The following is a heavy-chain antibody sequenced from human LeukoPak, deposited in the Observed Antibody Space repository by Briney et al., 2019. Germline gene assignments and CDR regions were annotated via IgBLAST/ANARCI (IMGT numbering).Heavy chain of an antibody. Sequence: ASVKVSCKVSGYTLTELSMHWVRQAPGKGLEWMGGFDPEVGETIYAQKFQGRVTMTEDTSTDTAYMELSSLRSEDTAVYYCAGRRDGYNSGGEDFDYWGQGTLVTVSS. CDR2: FDPEVGET. D-gene: IGHD5-24*01. CDR3: AGRRDGYNSGGEDFDY. J-gene: IGHJ4*02. V-gene: IGHV1-24*01. CDR1: GYTLTELS.